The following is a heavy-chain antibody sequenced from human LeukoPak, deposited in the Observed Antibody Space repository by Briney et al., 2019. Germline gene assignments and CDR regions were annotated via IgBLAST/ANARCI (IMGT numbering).Heavy chain of an antibody. CDR2: INRNSGAT. J-gene: IGHJ5*02. V-gene: IGHV1-2*02. Sequence: ASVRLSCKASGYTFTGYYMHWVRQAPGKGLEWIGWINRNSGATNYAQTFKGRFTITRDTAVSTAYLELNRLRSEDTAVYYCARAPVIVVVPAAIRGIYWFVPWGQGTLVTVSS. CDR1: GYTFTGYY. D-gene: IGHD2-2*01. CDR3: ARAPVIVVVPAAIRGIYWFVP.